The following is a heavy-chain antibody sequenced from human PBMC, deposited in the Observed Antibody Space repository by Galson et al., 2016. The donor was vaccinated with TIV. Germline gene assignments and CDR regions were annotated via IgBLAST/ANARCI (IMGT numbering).Heavy chain of an antibody. Sequence: SVKVSCKASGDTFSDYFLFWVRQAPGQGLEWMGWINLKSGGINYAQKFQGRVTMTRDTSIRTAYLELRRLRPADTAVYYCARDQGELGRWCDPWGQGTLVTGSS. D-gene: IGHD3-16*01. CDR2: INLKSGGI. CDR3: ARDQGELGRWCDP. CDR1: GDTFSDYF. V-gene: IGHV1-2*02. J-gene: IGHJ5*02.